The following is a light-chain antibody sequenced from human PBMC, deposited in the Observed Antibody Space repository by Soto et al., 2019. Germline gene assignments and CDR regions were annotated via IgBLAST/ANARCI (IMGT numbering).Light chain of an antibody. Sequence: DIVMTQSPDSLAVSLGERATFNCKSSQSILDRSKNKYYLAWYQQKSGQPPKLLIYWASLREPGVPERFTGSGSGTDFTLTISSLQAEYVAVYYCQQYFTSLWTFGQGSKVEI. V-gene: IGKV4-1*01. J-gene: IGKJ1*01. CDR2: WAS. CDR3: QQYFTSLWT. CDR1: QSILDRSKNKYY.